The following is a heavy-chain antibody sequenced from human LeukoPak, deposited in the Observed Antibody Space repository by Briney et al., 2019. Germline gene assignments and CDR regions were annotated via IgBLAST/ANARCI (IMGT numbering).Heavy chain of an antibody. J-gene: IGHJ4*02. CDR1: GFTFSSYA. CDR2: ISGSGGST. Sequence: PGGSLRLSCAASGFTFSSYAMSWVRQAPGKGLEWVSAISGSGGSTYYADSVKGRFTSDRDNSKNTLYLQMNSLRAEDTAVYYCAKNLHYDYVWGSYPLDYWGQGTLVTVSS. CDR3: AKNLHYDYVWGSYPLDY. D-gene: IGHD3-16*02. V-gene: IGHV3-23*01.